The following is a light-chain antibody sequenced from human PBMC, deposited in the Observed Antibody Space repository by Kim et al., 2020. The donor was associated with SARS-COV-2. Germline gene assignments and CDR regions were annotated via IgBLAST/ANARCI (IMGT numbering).Light chain of an antibody. Sequence: EIVMTQSPATLSVSPGERATLSCRARQTISSNLAWYQQKPGQAPRLLIYDASTRATGIPARFSGSGSGTEFTLTISSLQSEDFAIYYCQQYDKWPRTFRQGTKLE. CDR3: QQYDKWPRT. CDR1: QTISSN. V-gene: IGKV3-15*01. CDR2: DAS. J-gene: IGKJ2*01.